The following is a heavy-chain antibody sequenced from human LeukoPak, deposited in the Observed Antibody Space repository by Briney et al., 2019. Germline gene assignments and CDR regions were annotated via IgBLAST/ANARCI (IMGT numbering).Heavy chain of an antibody. V-gene: IGHV4-59*01. CDR1: GGSISSYY. CDR3: ATEGIAGLDY. CDR2: VYYSGIT. Sequence: PSETLSLTCIVSGGSISSYYWGWIRQPPGKGLEWIGYVYYSGITNHNPSLKSRVTISIDTSKNQFSLKLSSVTAADTAVYYCATEGIAGLDYWGQGTLVTVSS. D-gene: IGHD6-13*01. J-gene: IGHJ4*02.